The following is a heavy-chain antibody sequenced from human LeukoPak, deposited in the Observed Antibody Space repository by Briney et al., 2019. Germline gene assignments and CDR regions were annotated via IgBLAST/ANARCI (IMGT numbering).Heavy chain of an antibody. CDR2: ISGSGGGT. V-gene: IGHV3-23*01. CDR1: GPTFNKYG. CDR3: VKWDENYYSMDV. Sequence: GGSLRLSCEASGPTFNKYGVSWVRQAPGKGLEWVSNISGSGGGTHYASSVKDRAAISRDNSKNTVYLQINGLRAEDTAVYFCVKWDENYYSMDVWGRGTTVTVSS. D-gene: IGHD1-26*01. J-gene: IGHJ6*03.